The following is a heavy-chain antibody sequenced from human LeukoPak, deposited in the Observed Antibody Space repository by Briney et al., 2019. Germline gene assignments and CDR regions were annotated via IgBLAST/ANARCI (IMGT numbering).Heavy chain of an antibody. J-gene: IGHJ6*04. D-gene: IGHD2-15*01. CDR1: GYSISSGYY. CDR2: IYHSGST. V-gene: IGHV4-38-2*02. Sequence: SETLSLTCAVSGYSISSGYYWGWIRQPPGKGLEWLGSIYHSGSTYYNPSLKSRVTISVDTSKNQFSLKLSSVTAADTAVYYCARDSLAQALGYPGYYYGMDVWGKGTTVTVSS. CDR3: ARDSLAQALGYPGYYYGMDV.